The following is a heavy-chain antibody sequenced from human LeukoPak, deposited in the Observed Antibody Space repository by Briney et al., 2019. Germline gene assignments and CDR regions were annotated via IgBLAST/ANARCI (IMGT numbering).Heavy chain of an antibody. CDR1: GGSISSSSYY. Sequence: SETLSHTCTVSGGSISSSSYYWSWIRQPPGKGLEWIGYIYYSGSTNYNPSLKSRVTISVDTSKNQFSLKLSSVTAADTAVYYCARTITPDAFDIWGQGTMVTVSS. J-gene: IGHJ3*02. CDR2: IYYSGST. V-gene: IGHV4-61*01. CDR3: ARTITPDAFDI. D-gene: IGHD1-14*01.